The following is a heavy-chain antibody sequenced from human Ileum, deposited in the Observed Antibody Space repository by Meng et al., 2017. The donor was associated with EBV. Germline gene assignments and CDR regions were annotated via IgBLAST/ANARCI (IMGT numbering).Heavy chain of an antibody. D-gene: IGHD6-13*01. V-gene: IGHV7-4-1*02. J-gene: IGHJ4*02. CDR2: IDPNTGNP. Sequence: QVQLVQSGSELKQPGASVKVSCRPSGYTFTSYAINWVRQAPGQGPDWMGWIDPNTGNPTYDQGFTGRFVLSLDTSVSTAYLQINSLRADDTAVYYCARGSLEADEDPGWGQGTLVTVAS. CDR3: ARGSLEADEDPG. CDR1: GYTFTSYA.